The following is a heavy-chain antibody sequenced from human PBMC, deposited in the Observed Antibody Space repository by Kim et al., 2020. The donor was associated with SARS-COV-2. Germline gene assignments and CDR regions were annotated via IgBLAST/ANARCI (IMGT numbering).Heavy chain of an antibody. Sequence: ASVKVSCKVSGYTLIELSMHWVRQAPGKGLEWMGGFDPEDGETIYAQKFQGRVTMTEDTSTDTAYMELSSLRSEDTAVYYCAKGSAVAVAGWFDPWGQGTLVTVSS. D-gene: IGHD6-19*01. J-gene: IGHJ5*02. CDR1: GYTLIELS. CDR3: AKGSAVAVAGWFDP. V-gene: IGHV1-24*01. CDR2: FDPEDGET.